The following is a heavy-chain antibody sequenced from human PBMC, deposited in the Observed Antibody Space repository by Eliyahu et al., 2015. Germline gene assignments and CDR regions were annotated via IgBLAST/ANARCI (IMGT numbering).Heavy chain of an antibody. CDR1: TFTFSNYX. V-gene: IGHV3-23*01. Sequence: VYLLESGGGLVQPGGSLRLSCAASTFTFSNYXMSWVRQAPGKGLEWVSAISGSGSRTYYAGSAKGRFTISRDNSKNTLFLQMNSLRADDTAVYYCARSDSETYHYRSGRAVSFDSWGQGTLVTVSS. CDR2: ISGSGSRT. J-gene: IGHJ4*02. D-gene: IGHD3-10*01. CDR3: ARSDSETYHYRSGRAVSFDS.